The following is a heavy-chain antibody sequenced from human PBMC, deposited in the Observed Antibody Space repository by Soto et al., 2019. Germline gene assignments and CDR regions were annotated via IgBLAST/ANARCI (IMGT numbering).Heavy chain of an antibody. CDR3: TRRLASSDYYGSGSYSYYYYGMDV. V-gene: IGHV3-73*01. D-gene: IGHD3-10*01. J-gene: IGHJ6*02. CDR1: GFTFSGSA. Sequence: VGSLRLSCAASGFTFSGSAMHWVRQASGKGLEWVGRIRSKANSYATAYAASVKGRFTISRDDSKNTAYLQMNSLKTEDTAVYYCTRRLASSDYYGSGSYSYYYYGMDVWGQGTTVTVSS. CDR2: IRSKANSYAT.